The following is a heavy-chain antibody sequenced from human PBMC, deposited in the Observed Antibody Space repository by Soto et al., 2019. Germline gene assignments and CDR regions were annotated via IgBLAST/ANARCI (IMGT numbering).Heavy chain of an antibody. CDR3: ARDRVWGSGWDNPLTNY. CDR1: GFTFSRYG. D-gene: IGHD6-19*01. J-gene: IGHJ4*02. Sequence: QVQLVESGGGEVQPGRSLRLSCAASGFTFSRYGMHWVRQAPGKGLEWVALIWFDGSNTYYADSVKGRFTISRDNSKNTLYLQMTSLRAEDTAIYYCARDRVWGSGWDNPLTNYWGQGTLVTVSS. V-gene: IGHV3-33*01. CDR2: IWFDGSNT.